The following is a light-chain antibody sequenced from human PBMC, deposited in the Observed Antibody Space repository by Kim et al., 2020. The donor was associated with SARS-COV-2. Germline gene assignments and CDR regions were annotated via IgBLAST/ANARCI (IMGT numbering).Light chain of an antibody. J-gene: IGLJ1*01. Sequence: GQSITIACTGTSSDVSYYNSVSRYQQHPCKVPKLIIYDVSERASGVSNRFSGSQSSNTASLTISGLRAEDEADYYCSSHTTSSTYVFGSGTKVTVL. CDR1: SSDVSYYNS. CDR2: DVS. CDR3: SSHTTSSTYV. V-gene: IGLV2-14*04.